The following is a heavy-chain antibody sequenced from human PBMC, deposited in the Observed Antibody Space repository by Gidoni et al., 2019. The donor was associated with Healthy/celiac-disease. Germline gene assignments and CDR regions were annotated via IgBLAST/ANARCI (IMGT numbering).Heavy chain of an antibody. V-gene: IGHV3-73*01. CDR2: IRSKANSYAT. Sequence: EVQLVESGGGLVQPGGSLTLSCAASGFTFSGSAMHWVRQASGKGLEWVGRIRSKANSYATAYAASVKGRFTISRDDSKNTAYLQMNSLKTEDTAVYYCTTDCSSTSCYARGYDYWGQGTLVTVSS. CDR3: TTDCSSTSCYARGYDY. CDR1: GFTFSGSA. D-gene: IGHD2-2*01. J-gene: IGHJ4*02.